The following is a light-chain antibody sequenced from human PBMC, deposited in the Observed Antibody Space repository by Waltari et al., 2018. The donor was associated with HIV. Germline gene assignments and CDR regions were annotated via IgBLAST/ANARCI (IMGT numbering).Light chain of an antibody. J-gene: IGKJ1*01. CDR2: GAS. V-gene: IGKV3-20*01. CDR1: QSVSNSY. Sequence: EIVLTQSPGTLSLSPGERATLSCRASQSVSNSYLARYQQKPGQAPRLLIYGASTRATGIPDRFSGSGSGTDFTLTVSRLEPEDVAVYYCQQYGSSYWTFGQGTKVEIK. CDR3: QQYGSSYWT.